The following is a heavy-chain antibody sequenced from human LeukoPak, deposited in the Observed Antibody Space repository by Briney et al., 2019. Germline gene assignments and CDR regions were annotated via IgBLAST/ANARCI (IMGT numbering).Heavy chain of an antibody. V-gene: IGHV4-39*07. Sequence: SETLSLTCTVSGGSINSGANYWAWISQPPGKGLEWIGTIYYSGSTYYHPSLKSRVTISVDTSKNQFSLKLSSVTAADTAVYYCARDIRGYYDSSGYYYRDDAFDIWGQGTMVTVSS. D-gene: IGHD3-22*01. CDR2: IYYSGST. CDR1: GGSINSGANY. CDR3: ARDIRGYYDSSGYYYRDDAFDI. J-gene: IGHJ3*02.